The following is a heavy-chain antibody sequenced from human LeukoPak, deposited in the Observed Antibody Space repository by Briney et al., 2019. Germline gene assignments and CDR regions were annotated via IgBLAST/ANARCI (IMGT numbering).Heavy chain of an antibody. CDR3: ATQNTFGGVIGYFDY. CDR2: ISSSSSTI. V-gene: IGHV3-48*02. J-gene: IGHJ4*02. D-gene: IGHD3-16*02. CDR1: GFTFSSYS. Sequence: GGSLRPSCAASGFTFSSYSMNWVRQAPGKGLEWVSYISSSSSTIYYADSVKGRFTISRDNAKNSLYLQMNSLRDEDTAVYYCATQNTFGGVIGYFDYWGQGTLVTVSS.